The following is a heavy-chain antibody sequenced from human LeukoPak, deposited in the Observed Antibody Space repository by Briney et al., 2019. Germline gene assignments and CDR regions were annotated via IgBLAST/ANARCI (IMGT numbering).Heavy chain of an antibody. CDR1: GFTFSSHW. D-gene: IGHD3-16*01. J-gene: IGHJ4*02. CDR2: INVDGSDT. CDR3: AKDSPGFGIVFDS. Sequence: GGSLRLSCAASGFTFSSHWMNWVRQAPGKGLKWVAHINVDGSDTDYADSVKGRFTISRDNSKNTVYLQMNSLRAEDTAVYYCAKDSPGFGIVFDSWGQGTLVTVSS. V-gene: IGHV3-74*01.